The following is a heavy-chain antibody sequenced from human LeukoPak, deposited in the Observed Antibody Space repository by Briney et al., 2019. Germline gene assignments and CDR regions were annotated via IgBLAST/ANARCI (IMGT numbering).Heavy chain of an antibody. D-gene: IGHD3-9*01. V-gene: IGHV1-46*01. CDR2: IYPRDGST. CDR1: GYSFTSNY. J-gene: IGHJ5*02. CDR3: ARVRGYDILTGYRHNWFDP. Sequence: GASVKVSCKVSGYSFTSNYIHWVRQAPGQGLEWMGMIYPRDGSTSYAQRFQDRVTVTRDTSTSTAYMELSSLRSEDTAVYYCARVRGYDILTGYRHNWFDPWGQGTLVTVSS.